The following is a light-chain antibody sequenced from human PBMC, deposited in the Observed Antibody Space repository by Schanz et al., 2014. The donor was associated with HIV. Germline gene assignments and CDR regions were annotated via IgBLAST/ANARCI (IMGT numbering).Light chain of an antibody. CDR2: DVN. Sequence: QSVLTQPASVSGSPGQSITISCTGTSSDVGVYNYVSWYQHHPGKAPKLMIYDVNNRPSGASNRFSGSKSGNTASLTISGLQAEDEADYYCSSYTSSSTPHVVFGGGTQLTVL. J-gene: IGLJ2*01. CDR1: SSDVGVYNY. CDR3: SSYTSSSTPHVV. V-gene: IGLV2-14*03.